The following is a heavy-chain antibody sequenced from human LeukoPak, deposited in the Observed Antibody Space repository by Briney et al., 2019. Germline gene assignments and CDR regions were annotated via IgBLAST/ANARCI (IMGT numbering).Heavy chain of an antibody. D-gene: IGHD4-17*01. V-gene: IGHV4-59*12. Sequence: SETLSLTCTVSGGSISSYYWSWIRQPPGKGLEWIGYIYYSGSTNYNPSLKSRVTISVDTSKNQFSLRLSSVTAADTAVYYCALGVPTTGPFDYWGQGTLVTVSS. CDR2: IYYSGST. CDR3: ALGVPTTGPFDY. CDR1: GGSISSYY. J-gene: IGHJ4*02.